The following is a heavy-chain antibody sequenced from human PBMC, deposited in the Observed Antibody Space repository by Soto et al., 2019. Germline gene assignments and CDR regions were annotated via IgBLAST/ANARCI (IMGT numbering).Heavy chain of an antibody. D-gene: IGHD2-21*01. CDR1: GVSIHNSHSF. Sequence: PSETLSLTCAVSGVSIHNSHSFWGWIRQPPGKGLEFIANVYYSGGAHYNPSFKSRVTISVDTATNQVSLRMSSVTAADTAVYFCGRVVEGATRHTDFDSWGQGTLVTLSS. V-gene: IGHV4-39*01. CDR2: VYYSGGA. J-gene: IGHJ5*01. CDR3: GRVVEGATRHTDFDS.